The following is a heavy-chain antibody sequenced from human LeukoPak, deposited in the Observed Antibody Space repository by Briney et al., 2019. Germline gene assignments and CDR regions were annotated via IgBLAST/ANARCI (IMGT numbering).Heavy chain of an antibody. J-gene: IGHJ4*02. D-gene: IGHD1-26*01. CDR2: TYYRSKWYN. Sequence: SQTLSLTCAISGDSVFSNSSWNWIRQSPSRGLEWLGRTYYRSKWYNDYAVSVKSRITINPDTSKNQFSLQLNSVTPEDTAVYYCAREKWELLEYYFDYWGQGTLVTVSS. V-gene: IGHV6-1*01. CDR3: AREKWELLEYYFDY. CDR1: GDSVFSNSS.